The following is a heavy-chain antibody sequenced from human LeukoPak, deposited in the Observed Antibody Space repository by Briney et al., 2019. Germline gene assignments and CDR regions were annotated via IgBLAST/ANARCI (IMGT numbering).Heavy chain of an antibody. CDR3: AKTQWKVGATDYFDY. V-gene: IGHV3-23*01. D-gene: IGHD1-26*01. CDR1: GFTVSSNY. CDR2: INDNGGQR. J-gene: IGHJ4*02. Sequence: GGSLRLSCAASGFTVSSNYMTWVRQAPGKGLEWVSNINDNGGQRHYADSVKGRFTISRDNSKNTLFLQMDSLRAEDTAVYYCAKTQWKVGATDYFDYWGQGILVTVSS.